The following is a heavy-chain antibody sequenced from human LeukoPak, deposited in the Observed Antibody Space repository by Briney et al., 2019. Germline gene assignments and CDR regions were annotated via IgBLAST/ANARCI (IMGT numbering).Heavy chain of an antibody. CDR1: GDTFTGYY. V-gene: IGHV1-2*02. D-gene: IGHD3-9*01. CDR2: INPNSGGT. Sequence: ASVKVSCKASGDTFTGYYRHWGLQAPGQGLEGMVGINPNSGGTNYAQKFQGRAPMTRDTTISTAYMELRTLRSDDTAVYYCEAQNRLVPHDYWGQGTLVTVSS. J-gene: IGHJ4*02. CDR3: EAQNRLVPHDY.